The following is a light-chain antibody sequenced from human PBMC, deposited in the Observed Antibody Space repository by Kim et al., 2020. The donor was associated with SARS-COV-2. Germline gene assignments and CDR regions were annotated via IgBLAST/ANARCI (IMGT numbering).Light chain of an antibody. V-gene: IGKV1-27*01. CDR1: QNISNY. CDR2: DAS. Sequence: GDRVTITSRASQNISNYYASYQKKPGKVPKGMIYDASTLQSGVPSRFSGSGSGTDFTLTISSLQPEDAATYSCQKYNSAPWTFGQGTKVDIK. CDR3: QKYNSAPWT. J-gene: IGKJ1*01.